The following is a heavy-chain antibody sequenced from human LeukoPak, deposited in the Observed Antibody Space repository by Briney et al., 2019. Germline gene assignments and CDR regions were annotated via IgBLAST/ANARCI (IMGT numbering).Heavy chain of an antibody. CDR3: ATRRILTIPYQQQLVRGDAFDI. CDR1: GYSFTSYW. D-gene: IGHD6-13*01. CDR2: IYPGDSDT. J-gene: IGHJ3*02. Sequence: GESLKISCKGSGYSFTSYWIGWVRQMPGKGLEWMGIIYPGDSDTRYSPSFQGQVTISADKSISTAYLQWSSLKASDTAMYYCATRRILTIPYQQQLVRGDAFDIWGQGTMVTVSS. V-gene: IGHV5-51*01.